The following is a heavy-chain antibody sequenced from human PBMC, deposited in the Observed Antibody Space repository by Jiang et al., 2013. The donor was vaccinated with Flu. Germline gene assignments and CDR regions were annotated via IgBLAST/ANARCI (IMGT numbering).Heavy chain of an antibody. D-gene: IGHD3/OR15-3a*01. CDR2: IYYSGSA. Sequence: GSGLVKPSETLSLTCTVSGDSISSSYWSWVRQPPGKGLEWIGHIYYSGSANYNPSLKSRVTISIDTSKNQFSLKLSFVTAADTAVYYCARDRGAFKIIGHVGGMDVWGQGTTVTVSS. J-gene: IGHJ6*02. V-gene: IGHV4-59*01. CDR1: GDSISSSY. CDR3: ARDRGAFKIIGHVGGMDV.